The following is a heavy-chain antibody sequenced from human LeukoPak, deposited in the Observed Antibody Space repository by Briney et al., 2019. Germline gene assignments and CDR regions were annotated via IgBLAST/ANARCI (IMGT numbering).Heavy chain of an antibody. CDR2: ISHIGST. V-gene: IGHV4-59*11. CDR3: ARDRISINALDM. CDR1: GASISGHY. D-gene: IGHD1-14*01. Sequence: SETLSLTCTVSGASISGHYLTWIRQPPGKGLGWIGYISHIGSTNYNPSLKSRVTISVDTSKNQFSLKLTSVTAADTAVYYCARDRISINALDMWGQGTVVTVSS. J-gene: IGHJ3*02.